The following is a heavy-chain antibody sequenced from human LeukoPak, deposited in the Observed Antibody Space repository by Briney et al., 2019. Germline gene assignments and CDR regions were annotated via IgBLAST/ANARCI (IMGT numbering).Heavy chain of an antibody. CDR2: ISYDGSNK. J-gene: IGHJ4*02. Sequence: TGGSLRLSCAASGCTFSSYAMHWVRQAPGKGLEWVAVISYDGSNKYYADSVKGRFTISRDNSKNTLYLQMNSLRAEDTAVYYCARDLDVVVAATPEGSGFDYWGQGTLVTVSS. V-gene: IGHV3-30*04. CDR1: GCTFSSYA. CDR3: ARDLDVVVAATPEGSGFDY. D-gene: IGHD2-15*01.